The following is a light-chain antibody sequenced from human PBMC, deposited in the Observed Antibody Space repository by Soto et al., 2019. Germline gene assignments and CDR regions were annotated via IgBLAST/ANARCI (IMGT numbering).Light chain of an antibody. CDR2: EVS. V-gene: IGLV2-14*01. Sequence: QSVLTQPASVSGSPGQSITISCTGSSSDIGTYNYLSWYQQHPGKAPKLIIYEVSDRPSGISDRFSGSKSGNTASLTISGLQAEDEADYYCSSYTSSGTHWVFGGGTKVTVL. CDR1: SSDIGTYNY. J-gene: IGLJ3*02. CDR3: SSYTSSGTHWV.